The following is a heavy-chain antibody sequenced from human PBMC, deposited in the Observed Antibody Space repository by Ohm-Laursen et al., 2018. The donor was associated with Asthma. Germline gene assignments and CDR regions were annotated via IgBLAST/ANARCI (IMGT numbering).Heavy chain of an antibody. CDR2: IIPIFGTA. D-gene: IGHD3-10*01. V-gene: IGHV1-69*01. Sequence: GSSVKVSCKSLGGTLGTSVIGWVRQAPGQGLEWMGGIIPIFGTANYAQKFQGRVTITADESTSTAYMELSSLRSEDTAVYYCAQLWFREPHLDYWGQGTLVTVSS. J-gene: IGHJ4*02. CDR1: GGTLGTSV. CDR3: AQLWFREPHLDY.